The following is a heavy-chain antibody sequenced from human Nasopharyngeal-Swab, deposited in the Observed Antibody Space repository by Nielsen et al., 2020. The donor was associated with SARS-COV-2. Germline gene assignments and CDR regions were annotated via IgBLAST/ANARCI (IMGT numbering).Heavy chain of an antibody. J-gene: IGHJ3*02. Sequence: GESLKISCAASGFTFSSYAMSWVRQAPGKGLEWVSAISGSGGSTYYADSVKGRFTISRDNSKNTLYLQMNSLRAEDTAVYYCAKGLYSRGWYVPPDAFDIWGQGTMVTVSS. CDR1: GFTFSSYA. CDR3: AKGLYSRGWYVPPDAFDI. V-gene: IGHV3-23*01. CDR2: ISGSGGST. D-gene: IGHD6-19*01.